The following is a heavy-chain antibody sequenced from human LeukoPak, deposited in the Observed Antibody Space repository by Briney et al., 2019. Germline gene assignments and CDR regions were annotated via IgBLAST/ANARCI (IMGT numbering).Heavy chain of an antibody. D-gene: IGHD6-13*01. CDR1: GGSISSSSYY. V-gene: IGHV3-53*01. J-gene: IGHJ4*01. CDR3: ARGHPHSSIWYGYFDY. Sequence: ETLSLTCTVSGGSISSSSYYWGWIRQPPGKGLEWVSVIYSGGSTYYADSVKGRFTISRDNSKNTLYLQMNSLRAEDTAVYYCARGHPHSSIWYGYFDYWGHGTLVTVSS. CDR2: IYSGGST.